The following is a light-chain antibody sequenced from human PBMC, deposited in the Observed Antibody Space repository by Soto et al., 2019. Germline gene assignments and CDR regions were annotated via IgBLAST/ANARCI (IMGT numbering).Light chain of an antibody. V-gene: IGKV1-39*01. J-gene: IGKJ1*01. CDR3: QQTYSSPET. CDR2: AAS. CDR1: QSISNY. Sequence: DIQMTQSPSSLSASVGDRVTITCRASQSISNYLNWFQQKPGNPPKLLIYAASILQGGVPSRFSARGSGTDFTLTISSLQPEDFATYYCQQTYSSPETFGQGTKVDI.